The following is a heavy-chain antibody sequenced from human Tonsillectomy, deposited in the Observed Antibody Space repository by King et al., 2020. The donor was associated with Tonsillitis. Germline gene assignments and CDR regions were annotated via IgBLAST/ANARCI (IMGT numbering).Heavy chain of an antibody. J-gene: IGHJ4*01. CDR3: AKXXWLQXXDANXDY. Sequence: VQLVESGGGVVQPGRSLRLSCAASXFTFXSXGMHWVRQAPGKXLEWVAVISSDGSKKYYADSVKGRFTISRDNSKNTMYLQMNSLRGEDTAVYYCAKXXWLQXXDANXDYWXXGTLVTVXS. CDR2: ISSDGSKK. D-gene: IGHD5-24*01. V-gene: IGHV3-30*18. CDR1: XFTFXSXG.